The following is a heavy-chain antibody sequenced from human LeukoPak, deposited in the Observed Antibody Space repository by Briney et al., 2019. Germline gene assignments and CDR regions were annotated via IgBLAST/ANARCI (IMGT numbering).Heavy chain of an antibody. D-gene: IGHD1-26*01. V-gene: IGHV3-7*03. CDR1: GFTFSSYW. CDR3: ARDKIVGATNFDY. Sequence: GGSLRLSCAASGFTFSSYWMSWVRKAPGKGLEWVANIKQDGSEKYYVDSVKGRFTISRDNAKNSLYLQMNSLRAEDTAVYYCARDKIVGATNFDYWGQGTPVTVSS. CDR2: IKQDGSEK. J-gene: IGHJ4*02.